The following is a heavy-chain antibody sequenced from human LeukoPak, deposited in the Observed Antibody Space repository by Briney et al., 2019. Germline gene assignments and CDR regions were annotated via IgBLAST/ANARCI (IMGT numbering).Heavy chain of an antibody. Sequence: SETLSLTCTVSGYSISSGYYWGWIRQPPGKGLEWIGSIYHSGSTYYNPSLKSRVTISVDTSKNQFSLKLSSVTAADTAVYYCASPPRYCTNGVCYLDYWGQGTLVTVSS. CDR1: GYSISSGYY. J-gene: IGHJ4*02. D-gene: IGHD2-8*01. CDR3: ASPPRYCTNGVCYLDY. V-gene: IGHV4-38-2*02. CDR2: IYHSGST.